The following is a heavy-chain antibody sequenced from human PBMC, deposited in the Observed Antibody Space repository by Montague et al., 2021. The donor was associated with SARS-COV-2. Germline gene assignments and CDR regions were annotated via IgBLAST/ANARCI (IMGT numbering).Heavy chain of an antibody. D-gene: IGHD1-26*01. J-gene: IGHJ4*02. V-gene: IGHV4-61*02. CDR2: IRTTGHT. Sequence: TLSLTCTVSGASISTGIYYWSWIRQPAGKGLEWIGRIRTTGHTDYNSSLESRVFMSVDTSTNQFSLSLTSVTAADTAVYFRARFGSGTLEFDLWGQGTLVNV. CDR3: ARFGSGTLEFDL. CDR1: GASISTGIYY.